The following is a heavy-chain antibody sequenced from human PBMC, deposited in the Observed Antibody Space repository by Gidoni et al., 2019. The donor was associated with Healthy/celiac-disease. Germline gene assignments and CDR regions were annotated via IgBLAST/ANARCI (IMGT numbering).Heavy chain of an antibody. D-gene: IGHD2-21*02. V-gene: IGHV1-46*01. CDR1: GYTFTSYY. CDR3: AREGEDAVVTAILIDY. CDR2: INPSGGST. Sequence: QVQLVQSGAEVKKPGASVKVSCKASGYTFTSYYMHWVRQAPGQGLEWMGIINPSGGSTSYAQKFQGRVTLTRDTSTSTVYMELSSLRSEDTAVYYCAREGEDAVVTAILIDYWGQGTLVTVSS. J-gene: IGHJ4*02.